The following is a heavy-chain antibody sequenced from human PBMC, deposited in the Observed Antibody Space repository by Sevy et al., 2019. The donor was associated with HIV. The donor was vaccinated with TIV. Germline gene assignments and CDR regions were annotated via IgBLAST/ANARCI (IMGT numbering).Heavy chain of an antibody. Sequence: GGSLRLSCAGSGFTLSNYAMHWVRQAPGKGLECVAGLWSHGRREYYADFTKGRFTISRDNSKNTVYLHMDSLRTDDTAVYYCAKEDDAFDVWGQGTMVTVSS. V-gene: IGHV3-33*03. CDR1: GFTLSNYA. CDR3: AKEDDAFDV. J-gene: IGHJ3*01. CDR2: LWSHGRRE.